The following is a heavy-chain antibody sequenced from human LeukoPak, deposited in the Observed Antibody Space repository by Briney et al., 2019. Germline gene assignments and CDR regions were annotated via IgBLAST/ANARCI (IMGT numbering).Heavy chain of an antibody. CDR3: ARFKLLWFGESSNWFDP. V-gene: IGHV4-39*01. Sequence: NPSETLSLTCTVSGGSISSSSYYWGWIRQPPGKGLEWIGSIYYSGSTYYNPSLKSRVTISVDTSKNQFSLKLSSVTAADTAVYYCARFKLLWFGESSNWFDPWGQGTLVTVSS. D-gene: IGHD3-10*01. J-gene: IGHJ5*02. CDR1: GGSISSSSYY. CDR2: IYYSGST.